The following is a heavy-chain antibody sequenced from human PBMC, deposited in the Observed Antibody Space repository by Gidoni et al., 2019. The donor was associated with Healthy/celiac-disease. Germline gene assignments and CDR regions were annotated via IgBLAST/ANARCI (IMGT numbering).Heavy chain of an antibody. D-gene: IGHD6-19*01. CDR3: ARDSVVAVATEIYYYYGMDV. Sequence: EVQLVESGGGLVKPGGSLRLSCAASGFTFRSYSMQWVRQAPGKGLEWVSSISSSISYIYYADSVKGRFTISRDNAKNSLYLQMNSLRAEDTAVYYCARDSVVAVATEIYYYYGMDVWGQGTTVTVSS. CDR2: ISSSISYI. J-gene: IGHJ6*02. V-gene: IGHV3-21*01. CDR1: GFTFRSYS.